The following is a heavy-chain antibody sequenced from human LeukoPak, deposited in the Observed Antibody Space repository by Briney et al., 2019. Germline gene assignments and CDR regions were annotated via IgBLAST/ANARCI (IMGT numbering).Heavy chain of an antibody. J-gene: IGHJ4*02. CDR2: IWYDGSNK. CDR1: GFTFSSYG. V-gene: IGHV3-33*01. CDR3: ARDAYYDFWSGYSDAPYFDY. D-gene: IGHD3-3*01. Sequence: GRSLRLSCAASGFTFSSYGMHWVRQAPGRGLEWVAVIWYDGSNKYYADSVKGRFTISRDNSKNTLYLQMNSLRAEDTAVYYCARDAYYDFWSGYSDAPYFDYWGQGTLVTVSS.